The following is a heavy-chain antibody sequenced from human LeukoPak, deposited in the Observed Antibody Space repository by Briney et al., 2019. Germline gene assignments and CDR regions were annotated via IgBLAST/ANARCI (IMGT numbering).Heavy chain of an antibody. CDR3: ARLTEWLVKGVDY. CDR1: GYSFTSYW. J-gene: IGHJ4*02. Sequence: GESLKISCKGSGYSFTSYWIVWWRQMPGKGLQWRGIIYPGDADTRYSPSFQDQLSISADKSISTAYLQWSSLKASDTAMYYCARLTEWLVKGVDYWGKGILVT. V-gene: IGHV5-51*01. CDR2: IYPGDADT. D-gene: IGHD6-19*01.